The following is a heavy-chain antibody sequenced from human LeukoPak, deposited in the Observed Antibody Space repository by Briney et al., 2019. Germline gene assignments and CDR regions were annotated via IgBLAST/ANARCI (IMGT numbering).Heavy chain of an antibody. V-gene: IGHV3-30*02. D-gene: IGHD6-19*01. Sequence: GGSLRLSCAASGLIFSNYGMHWGRQAPGKGLEWVRFIQYDGISKYYADSVKGRFTISRDNSKNTLYLQMNSLRPEDTTVYYCVEEAGSVAGRFDHWGQGNMVTVSS. J-gene: IGHJ4*02. CDR1: GLIFSNYG. CDR2: IQYDGISK. CDR3: VEEAGSVAGRFDH.